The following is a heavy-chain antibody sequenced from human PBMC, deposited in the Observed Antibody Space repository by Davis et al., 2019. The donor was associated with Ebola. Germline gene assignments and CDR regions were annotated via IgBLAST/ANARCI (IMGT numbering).Heavy chain of an antibody. J-gene: IGHJ5*02. V-gene: IGHV7-4-1*02. CDR2: IHTITGNP. CDR3: ARGDWFDP. Sequence: ASVKVSCKASGYPLTNHGLNWVRQAPGQGLEWIGWIHTITGNPTYAQGFTGRFVFSLDTSVSTAYLQITSLMPDDTAVYYCARGDWFDPWGQGTLVTVSS. CDR1: GYPLTNHG.